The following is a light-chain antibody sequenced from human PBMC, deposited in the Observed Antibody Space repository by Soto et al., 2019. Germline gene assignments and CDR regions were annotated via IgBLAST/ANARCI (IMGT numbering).Light chain of an antibody. Sequence: QSVLTQPPSVSGAPGQRVTISCTGSSSNLGANSDVHWYQQLAGAAPKLLIYGTSNRPSGVSDRFSGSKSGTSASPAITGLQAEDEADYYCQSYDNSLSGFYVFGTGTKLTVL. CDR2: GTS. V-gene: IGLV1-40*01. CDR3: QSYDNSLSGFYV. J-gene: IGLJ1*01. CDR1: SSNLGANSD.